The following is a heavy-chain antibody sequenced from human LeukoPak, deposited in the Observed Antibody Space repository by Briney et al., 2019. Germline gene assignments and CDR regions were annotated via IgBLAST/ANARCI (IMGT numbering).Heavy chain of an antibody. CDR2: IYHSGNT. CDR3: ARDPPAPSIAIAADSWGY. V-gene: IGHV4-38-2*02. D-gene: IGHD6-25*01. Sequence: SETLSLTCTVSGYSISSGYYWGWIRQPPGKGLEWIGSIYHSGNTYYNPSLRSRVTMSVDTSKNQFSLKLSSVTAADTAVYYCARDPPAPSIAIAADSWGYWGQGTLVTVSS. J-gene: IGHJ4*02. CDR1: GYSISSGYY.